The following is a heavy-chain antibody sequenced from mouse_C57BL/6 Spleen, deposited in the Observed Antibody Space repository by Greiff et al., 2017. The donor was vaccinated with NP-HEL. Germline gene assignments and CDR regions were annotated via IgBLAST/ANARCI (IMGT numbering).Heavy chain of an antibody. CDR2: ISDGGSYT. CDR3: ARDWDGRFDD. J-gene: IGHJ2*01. CDR1: GFTFSSYA. D-gene: IGHD4-1*01. Sequence: EVKLQESGGGLVKPGGSLKLSCAASGFTFSSYAMSWVRQTPEKRLEWVATISDGGSYTYSPDNVKGRFTISRDNAKNNLYLQMSHLKSEDTAMYYCARDWDGRFDDWGQGTTLTVSS. V-gene: IGHV5-4*01.